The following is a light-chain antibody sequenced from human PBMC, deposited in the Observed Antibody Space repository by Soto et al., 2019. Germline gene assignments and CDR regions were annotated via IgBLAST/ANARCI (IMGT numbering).Light chain of an antibody. CDR3: SSYTSSSTYVI. V-gene: IGLV2-18*02. CDR1: SSDVGSYNR. Sequence: QSALTQPPSVAGSPGQSVTISCTGTSSDVGSYNRVSWYQQHPGTAPKLMIYEVSNRPSGVPDRFSGSKSGNTVPLTISGLHAEDEADYYCSSYTSSSTYVIFGGGIKLTVL. CDR2: EVS. J-gene: IGLJ2*01.